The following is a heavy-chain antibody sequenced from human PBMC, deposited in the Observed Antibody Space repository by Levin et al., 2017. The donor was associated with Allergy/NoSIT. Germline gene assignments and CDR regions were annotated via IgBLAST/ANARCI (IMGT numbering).Heavy chain of an antibody. CDR2: IYYRGNV. V-gene: IGHV4-39*02. CDR1: GGSISTSTYH. J-gene: IGHJ3*02. Sequence: ETLSLTCTVSGGSISTSTYHWGWIRQPPGKGLEWIGSIYYRGNVYYSPSLESRVTLFVDTSNNHFSLKLRSVTAADTAMYYCARLFNGCPGDIWGQGTMVTVSS. CDR3: ARLFNGCPGDI. D-gene: IGHD5-24*01.